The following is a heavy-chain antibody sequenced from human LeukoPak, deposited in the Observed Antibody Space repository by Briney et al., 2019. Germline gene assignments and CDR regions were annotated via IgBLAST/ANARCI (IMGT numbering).Heavy chain of an antibody. V-gene: IGHV4-39*07. Sequence: SETLSLTCTVSGGSISSSSYYWGWIRQPPGKGLEWIGSIYYSGSTYYNPSLKSRVTISVDTSKNQFSLKLSSVTAADTAVYYCAREQPDAFDIWGQGTMVTVSS. CDR3: AREQPDAFDI. CDR2: IYYSGST. D-gene: IGHD6-13*01. J-gene: IGHJ3*02. CDR1: GGSISSSSYY.